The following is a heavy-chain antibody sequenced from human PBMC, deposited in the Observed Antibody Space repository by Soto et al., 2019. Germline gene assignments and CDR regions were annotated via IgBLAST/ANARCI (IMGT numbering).Heavy chain of an antibody. D-gene: IGHD3-16*02. V-gene: IGHV3-23*01. J-gene: IGHJ4*02. CDR1: GFTFNNYA. Sequence: EVQVLDSGGGLVQPGGSLRLSCAASGFTFNNYAMNWVRQAPGKGLEWVATISATGGSTYYADSVKGRFTISRNNHKNTVNRQMNCVIVENRDVYYCAKYRIAGNFDYRGQGTQVTVSS. CDR2: ISATGGST. CDR3: AKYRIAGNFDY.